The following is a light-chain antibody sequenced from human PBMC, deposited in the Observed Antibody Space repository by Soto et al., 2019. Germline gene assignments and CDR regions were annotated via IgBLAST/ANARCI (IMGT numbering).Light chain of an antibody. J-gene: IGKJ2*01. CDR2: DDS. V-gene: IGKV1-5*01. CDR1: QSLTGR. Sequence: DIQITQSPSTLSASIGDRVTLTCRASQSLTGRLAWYQQKPGRPPKLLIYDDSILESGVPSRFSGSESGTDFTLTISSLRPDDFATFYCQQYKVYPYTFGQGTRLDI. CDR3: QQYKVYPYT.